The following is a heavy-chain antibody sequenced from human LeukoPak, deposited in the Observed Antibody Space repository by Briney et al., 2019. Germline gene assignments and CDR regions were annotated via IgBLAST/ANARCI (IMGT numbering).Heavy chain of an antibody. D-gene: IGHD5-12*01. CDR1: DGSASRADVY. Sequence: SQSLSLTCIVSDGSASRADVYWSWIRQHPGKGLEWIGHIQYNGRTYYNPSLKTRVPISLATSKNKFSLKLGSVTAADTAVYYCARDRYRGYDWEFYYYGMDVWGKGTTVTVSS. V-gene: IGHV4-31*03. J-gene: IGHJ6*04. CDR3: ARDRYRGYDWEFYYYGMDV. CDR2: IQYNGRT.